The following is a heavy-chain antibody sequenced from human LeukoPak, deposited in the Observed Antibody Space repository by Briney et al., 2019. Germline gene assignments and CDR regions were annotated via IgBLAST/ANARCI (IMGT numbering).Heavy chain of an antibody. J-gene: IGHJ4*02. CDR1: GFTFSSYA. CDR2: IGGRGTIT. CDR3: AKDDDYVEYGYYIDF. V-gene: IGHV3-23*01. D-gene: IGHD4-17*01. Sequence: GSLRLSCAASGFTFSSYAMSWVRQAPGKGLEWVSAIGGRGTITYYADSVKGRFTISKDNSKNTLYLQMNSLRAEDTAVYYCAKDDDYVEYGYYIDFWGQGTLVTVSS.